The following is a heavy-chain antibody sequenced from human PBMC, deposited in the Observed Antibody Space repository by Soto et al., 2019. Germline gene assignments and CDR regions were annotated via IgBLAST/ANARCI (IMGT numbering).Heavy chain of an antibody. CDR3: TTRGEYYYDSSGYYPGDYYYYGMDV. Sequence: EVQLVESGGGLVKPGGSLRLSCAASGFTFSNAWMSWVRQAPGKGLEWVGRIKSKTDGGTTDYAAPVKGRFTISRDDSKNTLYLQMNSLKTEDTAVYYCTTRGEYYYDSSGYYPGDYYYYGMDVWGQGTTVTVSS. CDR1: GFTFSNAW. V-gene: IGHV3-15*01. CDR2: IKSKTDGGTT. J-gene: IGHJ6*02. D-gene: IGHD3-22*01.